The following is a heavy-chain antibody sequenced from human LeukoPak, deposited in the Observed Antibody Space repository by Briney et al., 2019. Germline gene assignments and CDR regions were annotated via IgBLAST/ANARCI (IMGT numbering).Heavy chain of an antibody. Sequence: GGSLRLSCAASGFTVSSNYMSWVRQAPGKGLEWVSAISGSGGSTYYADSVKGRFTISRDNSKNTLYLQMNSLRAEDTAVYYCAKEGPITMVRGVISSAYFDYWGQGTLVTVSS. J-gene: IGHJ4*02. CDR3: AKEGPITMVRGVISSAYFDY. V-gene: IGHV3-23*01. CDR1: GFTVSSNY. D-gene: IGHD3-10*01. CDR2: ISGSGGST.